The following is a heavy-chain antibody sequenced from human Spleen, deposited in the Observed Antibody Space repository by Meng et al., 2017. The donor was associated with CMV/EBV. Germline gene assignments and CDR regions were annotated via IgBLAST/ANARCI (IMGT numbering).Heavy chain of an antibody. CDR1: GLTSVDYY. V-gene: IGHV3-11*05. CDR2: ISSSSSYT. J-gene: IGHJ4*02. Sequence: VGSGGALLKPGGSLRLSFAAPGLTSVDYYMSWIRQAPGKGLEWVSYISSSSSYTNYADSVKGRFTISRDNAKNSLYLQMNSLRAEDTAVYYCARGQQLGEFDYWGQGTLVTVSS. CDR3: ARGQQLGEFDY. D-gene: IGHD6-13*01.